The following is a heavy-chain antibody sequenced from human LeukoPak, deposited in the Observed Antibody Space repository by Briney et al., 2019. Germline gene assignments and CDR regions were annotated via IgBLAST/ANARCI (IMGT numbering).Heavy chain of an antibody. CDR2: VSWNSGAI. D-gene: IGHD5-18*01. Sequence: PGRSLRLSWGGAGFTFDDYAMHWVRPVPGKGLEWVSCVSWNSGAIDYAESVKGRFTISRDNAKNSLYLQMNSLRTEDTALYFCARDRAYSYGYTYFDLWGRGTLVTVSS. J-gene: IGHJ2*01. CDR3: ARDRAYSYGYTYFDL. CDR1: GFTFDDYA. V-gene: IGHV3-9*01.